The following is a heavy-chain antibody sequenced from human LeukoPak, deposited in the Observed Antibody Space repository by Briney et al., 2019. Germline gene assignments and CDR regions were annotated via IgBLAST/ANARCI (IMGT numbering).Heavy chain of an antibody. CDR1: GYTFTSYY. D-gene: IGHD1-7*01. CDR3: ARDTPWGTTWGYPLDY. J-gene: IGHJ4*02. V-gene: IGHV1-46*01. Sequence: VASVKVSCKASGYTFTSYYMHWVRQAPGQGLEWMGIINPSGGSTSYAQKFQGRVTMTRDTSTSTVYMELSSLRSEDTALYHCARDTPWGTTWGYPLDYWGQGTLVTVSS. CDR2: INPSGGST.